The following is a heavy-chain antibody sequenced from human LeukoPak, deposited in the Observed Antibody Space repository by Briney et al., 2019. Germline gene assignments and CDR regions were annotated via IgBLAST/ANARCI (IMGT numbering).Heavy chain of an antibody. CDR3: ARGRGWVGGYIVRPYYYYMDV. CDR2: INHSGST. CDR1: GGSFSGYY. V-gene: IGHV4-34*01. D-gene: IGHD5-24*01. Sequence: SETLSLTCAVYGGSFSGYYWSWIRQPPGKGLEWIGEINHSGSTNYNPSLKSRVTISVDTSKNQFSLKLSSVTAADTAVYYCARGRGWVGGYIVRPYYYYMDVWGKGTTVTVSS. J-gene: IGHJ6*03.